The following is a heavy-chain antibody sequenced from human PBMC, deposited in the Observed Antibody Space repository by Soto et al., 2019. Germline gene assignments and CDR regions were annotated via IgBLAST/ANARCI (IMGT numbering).Heavy chain of an antibody. Sequence: GGSLRLSCAASGFTFSSYAMSWVRQAPGKGLEWVSAISGSGGSTYYADSVKGRFTISRDNSKNTLYLQMNSLRAEDTAVYYCAKDSAYDSSGPDAFDIWGQGTMVTVSS. J-gene: IGHJ3*02. CDR3: AKDSAYDSSGPDAFDI. CDR1: GFTFSSYA. D-gene: IGHD3-22*01. V-gene: IGHV3-23*01. CDR2: ISGSGGST.